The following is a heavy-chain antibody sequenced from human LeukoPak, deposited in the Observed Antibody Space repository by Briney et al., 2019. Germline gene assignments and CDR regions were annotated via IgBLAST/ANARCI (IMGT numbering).Heavy chain of an antibody. V-gene: IGHV3-33*01. J-gene: IGHJ4*02. Sequence: GGSLRLSCTTPGFTFSSYSMHWVRQAPGMGLQWVGAIFPDGSEKYYGDFVQGRLTMSRDNSQNTLYLQVNSLGGEDTAVYYCARVRVPDGWREVDYWGQGTPVTVSS. D-gene: IGHD5-24*01. CDR1: GFTFSSYS. CDR2: IFPDGSEK. CDR3: ARVRVPDGWREVDY.